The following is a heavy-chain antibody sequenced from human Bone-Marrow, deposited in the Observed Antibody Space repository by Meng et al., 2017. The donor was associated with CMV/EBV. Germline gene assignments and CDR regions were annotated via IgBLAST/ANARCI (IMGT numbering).Heavy chain of an antibody. D-gene: IGHD3-10*01. CDR1: GGSISSGGYY. CDR3: ASSEGFGELLLDY. V-gene: IGHV4-31*02. Sequence: TGSGGSISSGGYYWSWIRQHPGKGLEWIGYIYYSGSTYYNPSLKSRVTISVDTSKNQFSLKLSSVTAADTAVYYCASSEGFGELLLDYWGQGTLVTVSS. CDR2: IYYSGST. J-gene: IGHJ4*02.